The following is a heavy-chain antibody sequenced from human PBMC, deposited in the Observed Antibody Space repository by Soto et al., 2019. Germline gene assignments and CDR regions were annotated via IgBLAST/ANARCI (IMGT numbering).Heavy chain of an antibody. J-gene: IGHJ4*02. CDR3: ARVSPTVTGGY. CDR1: GGSISSSNW. D-gene: IGHD4-17*01. CDR2: IDHSGST. Sequence: QVQLQESGPGLVKPSGTLSLTCAVSGGSISSSNWWSWVRQPPGKGLEWIGGIDHSGSTTYNPSLTSRVTISVDKSKNQFSQKLSSVTAADTAVYYCARVSPTVTGGYWGQGTLVTVSS. V-gene: IGHV4-4*02.